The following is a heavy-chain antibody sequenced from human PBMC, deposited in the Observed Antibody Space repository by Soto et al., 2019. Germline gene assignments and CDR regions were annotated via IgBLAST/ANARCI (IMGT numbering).Heavy chain of an antibody. CDR1: GFTFSSYA. D-gene: IGHD3-3*02. CDR2: ISGSGGST. J-gene: IGHJ3*02. V-gene: IGHV3-23*01. CDR3: AKAPSILVNPGDAFDI. Sequence: GGSLRLSCAASGFTFSSYAMSWVRQAPGKGLEWVSAISGSGGSTYYADSVKGRFTISRDNSKNTLYLQMNSLRAEDTAVYYCAKAPSILVNPGDAFDIWGQGTMVTVSS.